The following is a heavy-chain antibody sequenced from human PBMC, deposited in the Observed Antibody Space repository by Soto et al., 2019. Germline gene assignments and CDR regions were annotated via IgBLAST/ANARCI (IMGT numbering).Heavy chain of an antibody. CDR3: ARLLAGSGSYYSPLSFDY. CDR2: INPNSGGT. Sequence: ASVKVSCKASGYTFTGYYMHWVRQAPGQGLEWMGWINPNSGGTNYAQKFQGRVTMTRDTSISTAYMELSRLRSDDTAVYYCARLLAGSGSYYSPLSFDYWGQGTLVTVYS. CDR1: GYTFTGYY. J-gene: IGHJ4*02. D-gene: IGHD3-10*01. V-gene: IGHV1-2*02.